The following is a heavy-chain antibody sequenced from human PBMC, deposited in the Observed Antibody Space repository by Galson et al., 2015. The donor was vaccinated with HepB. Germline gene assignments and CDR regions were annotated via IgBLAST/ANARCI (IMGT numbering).Heavy chain of an antibody. D-gene: IGHD2-2*02. Sequence: CAISGDSVSSNSAAWNWIRQSPSRGLEWLGRTYYRSKWYNDYAVSVKSRITINPDTSKNQFSLQLNSVTPEDTAVYYCARDGVVPAAIVWFDPWGQGTLVTVSS. V-gene: IGHV6-1*01. CDR2: TYYRSKWYN. CDR1: GDSVSSNSAA. CDR3: ARDGVVPAAIVWFDP. J-gene: IGHJ5*02.